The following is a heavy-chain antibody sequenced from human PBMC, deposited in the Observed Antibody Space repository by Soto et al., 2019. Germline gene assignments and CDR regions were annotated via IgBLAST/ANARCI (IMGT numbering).Heavy chain of an antibody. Sequence: GSLRLSCVGSGFTFSSKWMTWVRQAPGKVLEWVGNIRQDGSEKNYVDSVKGRFTISRDNAKNSLYLQMNSLRADDTAVYYCASRSPALDYWGQGTLVTVSS. CDR2: IRQDGSEK. V-gene: IGHV3-7*02. CDR1: GFTFSSKW. CDR3: ASRSPALDY. D-gene: IGHD2-2*01. J-gene: IGHJ4*02.